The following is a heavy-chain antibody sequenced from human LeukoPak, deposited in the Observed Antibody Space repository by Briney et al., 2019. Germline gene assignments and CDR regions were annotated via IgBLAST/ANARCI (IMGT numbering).Heavy chain of an antibody. CDR1: GYSFTSHW. Sequence: GESLKISCKASGYSFTSHWIGWVRQMPGKGLEWMGIIYPGDSDIRYSPSFQGQVTISADKSISTAYLQWSSLKVSDTAMYYCARQGNFLRSYYYMDVWGKGTTVTVSS. CDR2: IYPGDSDI. V-gene: IGHV5-51*01. J-gene: IGHJ6*03. CDR3: ARQGNFLRSYYYMDV.